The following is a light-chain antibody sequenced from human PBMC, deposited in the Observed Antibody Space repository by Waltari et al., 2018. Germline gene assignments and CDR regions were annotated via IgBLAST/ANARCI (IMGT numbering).Light chain of an antibody. Sequence: EIVLTQSPAILSLSPGERATLSCRPSQGVTKYLSWYQLKPGQAPRLLIYDPSNRATGIPTRFSGSGSGTDFTLTISSLEPDDFAVYFCHLRSNWRYTFGQGTKLEIK. CDR3: HLRSNWRYT. CDR2: DPS. J-gene: IGKJ2*01. CDR1: QGVTKY. V-gene: IGKV3-11*01.